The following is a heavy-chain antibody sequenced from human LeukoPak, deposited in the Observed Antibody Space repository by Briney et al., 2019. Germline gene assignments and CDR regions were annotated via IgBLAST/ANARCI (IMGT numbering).Heavy chain of an antibody. Sequence: RASETLSLTCAVYGGSFSGYYWSWIRQPPGKGLEWIGEINHSGRTNYNPSLKSRVTISVDTSKNQFSLKLSSVTAADTAVYYCSRELAGTTISHWGQGTLVTVSS. J-gene: IGHJ4*02. V-gene: IGHV4-34*01. D-gene: IGHD1-1*01. CDR1: GGSFSGYY. CDR3: SRELAGTTISH. CDR2: INHSGRT.